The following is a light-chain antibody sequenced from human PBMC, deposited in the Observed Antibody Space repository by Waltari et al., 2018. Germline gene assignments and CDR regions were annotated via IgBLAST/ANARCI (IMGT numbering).Light chain of an antibody. Sequence: ENGLTQSPGTLSLSPGERAILSCRASQTVDNRFLAWYQLKPGQAPRLLNHDASSRATGIPDRFSGSGSGTDFTLTISRLEPEDSAVYYCHQCGGSQRTFGGGTRVEIK. V-gene: IGKV3-20*01. CDR1: QTVDNRF. CDR3: HQCGGSQRT. J-gene: IGKJ4*01. CDR2: DAS.